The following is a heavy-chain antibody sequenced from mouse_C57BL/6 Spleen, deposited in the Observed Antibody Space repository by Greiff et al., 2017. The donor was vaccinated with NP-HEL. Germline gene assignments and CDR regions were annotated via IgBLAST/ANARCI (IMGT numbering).Heavy chain of an antibody. Sequence: EVQLQQSGPGLVKPSQSLSLTCSVTGYSITSGYYWNWIRQFPGNKLEWMGYISYDGSNNYNPSLKNRISITRDTSKNQFFLKLNSVTTEDTATYYCARGPLDYPYWYFDVWGTGTTVTVSS. CDR2: ISYDGSN. J-gene: IGHJ1*03. D-gene: IGHD2-4*01. V-gene: IGHV3-6*01. CDR3: ARGPLDYPYWYFDV. CDR1: GYSITSGYY.